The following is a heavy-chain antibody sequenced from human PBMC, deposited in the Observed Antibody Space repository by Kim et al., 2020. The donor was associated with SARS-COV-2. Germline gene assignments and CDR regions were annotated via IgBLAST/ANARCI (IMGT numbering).Heavy chain of an antibody. CDR1: GGSFSGYY. V-gene: IGHV4-34*01. J-gene: IGHJ6*02. Sequence: SETLSLTCAVYGGSFSGYYWSWIRQPPGKGLEWIGEINHSGSTNYNPSLKSRVTISVDTSKNQFSLKLSSVTAADTAVYYCARGLYCSSTSCYKGPQGYYDYGMDVWGQGTTVTVYS. D-gene: IGHD2-2*01. CDR3: ARGLYCSSTSCYKGPQGYYDYGMDV. CDR2: INHSGST.